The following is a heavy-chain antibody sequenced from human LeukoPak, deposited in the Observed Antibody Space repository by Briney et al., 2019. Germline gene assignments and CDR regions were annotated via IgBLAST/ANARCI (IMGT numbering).Heavy chain of an antibody. CDR1: GGSFSGYY. D-gene: IGHD3-22*01. V-gene: IGHV4-34*01. CDR3: ARGAQTYYDKAPVDY. CDR2: INHSGST. Sequence: SETLSLTCAVYGGSFSGYYWSWIRQPPGKGLEWIGEINHSGSTNYNPSLKTRVTISVDTSKSQFPLKLNSMTAADTAVYYCARGAQTYYDKAPVDYWGQGTLVTVSS. J-gene: IGHJ4*02.